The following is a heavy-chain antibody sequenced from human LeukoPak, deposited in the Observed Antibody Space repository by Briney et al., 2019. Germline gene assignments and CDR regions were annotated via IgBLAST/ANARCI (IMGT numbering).Heavy chain of an antibody. CDR1: GFTFNDYW. D-gene: IGHD4-17*01. CDR2: ISSSSTYT. CDR3: AIYRSYGDRDY. V-gene: IGHV3-11*06. Sequence: GGSLRLACAASGFTFNDYWMHWVRQAPGKGLEWVSYISSSSTYTNYADSVKGRFTISRDNAQNSLYLQMNSLRAEDTAVYYCAIYRSYGDRDYWGQGTLVTVSS. J-gene: IGHJ4*02.